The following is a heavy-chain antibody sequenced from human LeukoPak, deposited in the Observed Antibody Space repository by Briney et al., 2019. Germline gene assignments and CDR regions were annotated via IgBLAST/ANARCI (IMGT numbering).Heavy chain of an antibody. Sequence: GGSLRLSCAASGFTFSTYAMSWVRQALGKGLEWVSSISNSGGTTYYADSVKGRFTISRDNSRNTLVLQMNSLSAEDTAVYYCTTYYYDSSGYYYPYYFDYWGQGTLITVSS. CDR3: TTYYYDSSGYYYPYYFDY. CDR2: ISNSGGTT. CDR1: GFTFSTYA. J-gene: IGHJ4*02. V-gene: IGHV3-23*01. D-gene: IGHD3-22*01.